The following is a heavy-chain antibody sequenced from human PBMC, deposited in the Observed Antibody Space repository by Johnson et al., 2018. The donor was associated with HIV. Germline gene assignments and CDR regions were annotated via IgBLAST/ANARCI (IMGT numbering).Heavy chain of an antibody. CDR1: GITFNRFP. CDR3: VREGATSGGDFGAFYI. J-gene: IGHJ3*02. D-gene: IGHD1-26*01. V-gene: IGHV3-30*04. Sequence: QVQLVESGGGVVQPGRSLRLSCTASGITFNRFPMNWVRQAPGKGLEWVAVISSDESYKHYGDSVKGRFTVSKYSSKSTLFLQMNSLRPDDTAVYYCVREGATSGGDFGAFYIWCQGTVVTVSS. CDR2: ISSDESYK.